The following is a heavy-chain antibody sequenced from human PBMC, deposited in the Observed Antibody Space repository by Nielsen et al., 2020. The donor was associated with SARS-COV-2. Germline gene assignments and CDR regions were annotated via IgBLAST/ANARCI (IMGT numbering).Heavy chain of an antibody. V-gene: IGHV3-9*01. Sequence: SLKISCAASGFTFDDYAMHWVRQAPGKGLEWVSGISWNSGSIGYADSVKGRFTISRDNAKNSLYLQMNSLRAEDRALYYCAKLPIAVAGITLDYWGQGTLVTVSS. J-gene: IGHJ4*02. D-gene: IGHD6-19*01. CDR2: ISWNSGSI. CDR3: AKLPIAVAGITLDY. CDR1: GFTFDDYA.